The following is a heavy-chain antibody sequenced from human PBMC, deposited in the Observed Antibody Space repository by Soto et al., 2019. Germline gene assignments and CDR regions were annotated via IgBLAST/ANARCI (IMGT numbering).Heavy chain of an antibody. J-gene: IGHJ6*03. V-gene: IGHV1-2*04. CDR2: INPNSGGT. CDR1: GYTFTGYY. Sequence: ASVKVSCKASGYTFTGYYMHWVRQAPGQGLEWMGWINPNSGGTNYAQKFQGWVTMTRDTSISTAYMELSSLRAEDTAVYYCAKPATWFGELHQFYYYYMDVWGKGTTVTVSS. D-gene: IGHD3-10*01. CDR3: AKPATWFGELHQFYYYYMDV.